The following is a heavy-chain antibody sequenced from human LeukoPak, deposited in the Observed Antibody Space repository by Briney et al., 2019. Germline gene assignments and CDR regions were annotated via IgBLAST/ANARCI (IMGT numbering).Heavy chain of an antibody. J-gene: IGHJ4*02. CDR2: IKQDGGEK. D-gene: IGHD1-14*01. CDR3: ARSPDGFDY. CDR1: GFTFSTYW. V-gene: IGHV3-7*01. Sequence: GGSVRLSCAGSGFTFSTYWMSWVRQAPGKGLEWVANIKQDGGEKFYADSVKGRFTISRDNSKNSVYLQMNRLRVEDTAVYYCARSPDGFDYWGQGTLVTVSS.